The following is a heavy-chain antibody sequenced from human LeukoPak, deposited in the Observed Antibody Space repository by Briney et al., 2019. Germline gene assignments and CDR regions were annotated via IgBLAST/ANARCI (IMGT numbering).Heavy chain of an antibody. CDR3: ASGRRLAYYYDSSGYYY. J-gene: IGHJ4*02. CDR1: GYTFTSYG. V-gene: IGHV1-3*01. D-gene: IGHD3-22*01. Sequence: ASVKVSCKASGYTFTSYGISWVRQAPGQRLEWMGWINAGNGNTKYSQKFQGRVTITRDTSASTAYMELSSLRSEDTAVYYCASGRRLAYYYDSSGYYYWGQGTLVTVSS. CDR2: INAGNGNT.